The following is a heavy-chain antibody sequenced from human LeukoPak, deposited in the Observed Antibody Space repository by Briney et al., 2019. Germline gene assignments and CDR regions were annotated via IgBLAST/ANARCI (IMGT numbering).Heavy chain of an antibody. J-gene: IGHJ4*02. CDR2: ISSYTDRE. Sequence: GGSLRLSCAASGFTFTSYAMHWVRQAPGKGLEWVAVISSYTDREFYGDSVKGRFSISRDNSRNTLYLRMNSLRAEDTAVYFCAKPTRGSDNSFLIDFWGQGTLVAVSS. D-gene: IGHD2/OR15-2a*01. CDR1: GFTFTSYA. V-gene: IGHV3-30*18. CDR3: AKPTRGSDNSFLIDF.